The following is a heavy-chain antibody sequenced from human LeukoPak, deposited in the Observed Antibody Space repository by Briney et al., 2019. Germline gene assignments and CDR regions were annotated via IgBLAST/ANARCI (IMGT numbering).Heavy chain of an antibody. Sequence: PSETLSLTCTVSGVSISSSSYYWGWIRQPPGKGLEWIGSIYYSGSTYYNPSLKSRVTISVDTSKNQFSLKPSSVTAADTAVYYCARVGNDGSGSTIFDYWGQGTLVTVSS. J-gene: IGHJ4*02. CDR3: ARVGNDGSGSTIFDY. V-gene: IGHV4-39*07. D-gene: IGHD3-10*01. CDR1: GVSISSSSYY. CDR2: IYYSGST.